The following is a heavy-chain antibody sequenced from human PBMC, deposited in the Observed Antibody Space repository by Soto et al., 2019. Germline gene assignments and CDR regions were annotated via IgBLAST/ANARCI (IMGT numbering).Heavy chain of an antibody. V-gene: IGHV1-69*12. CDR1: GGTFSSYA. Sequence: QVQLVQSGAEVKKPGSSVKVSCKASGGTFSSYAISWVRQAPGQGLEWMGGIIPILGTANYAQKFQGRVTITADESTSTAYMELSSLRSADTAVYYCARSLCGGDCSAPLVFDYWGQGTLVTVSS. CDR3: ARSLCGGDCSAPLVFDY. J-gene: IGHJ4*02. CDR2: IIPILGTA. D-gene: IGHD2-21*02.